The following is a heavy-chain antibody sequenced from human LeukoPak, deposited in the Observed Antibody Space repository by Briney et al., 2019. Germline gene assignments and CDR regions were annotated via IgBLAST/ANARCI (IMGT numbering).Heavy chain of an antibody. D-gene: IGHD3-10*01. Sequence: GGSLRLSCAASGFTFSSYWMPWVRQAPGKGLVWVSRINSDGSTTNYADSVKGRFTISRDNAKNTLYLQMNSLRAEDTAVYYCARDLSEYGWFGELYYWGQGTLVTVSS. CDR1: GFTFSSYW. CDR2: INSDGSTT. V-gene: IGHV3-74*01. J-gene: IGHJ4*02. CDR3: ARDLSEYGWFGELYY.